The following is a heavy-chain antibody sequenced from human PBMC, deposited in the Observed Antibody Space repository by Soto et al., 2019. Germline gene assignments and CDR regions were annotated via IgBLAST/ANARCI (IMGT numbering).Heavy chain of an antibody. CDR1: GGSFSKYS. Sequence: QVPLVQSGAEVKKPGSSVKVSCKASGGSFSKYSISWIRQAPGQGLEWMGRIIPYLGVITYAKKFKGRVTISADELTSTGHMELNSLGSEDTATYVCASGSAPDVDYWGQGSLITVS. D-gene: IGHD3-10*01. V-gene: IGHV1-69*02. J-gene: IGHJ4*02. CDR2: IIPYLGVI. CDR3: ASGSAPDVDY.